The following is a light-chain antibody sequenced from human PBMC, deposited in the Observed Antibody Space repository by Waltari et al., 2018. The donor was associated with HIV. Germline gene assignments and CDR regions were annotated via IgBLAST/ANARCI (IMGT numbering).Light chain of an antibody. V-gene: IGLV3-25*03. CDR2: RDN. CDR3: QSADITNIWV. Sequence: SSDLTPPPSMSLSPGQTARITCSGDALPNQSLSWYQQKPGQAPVLIISRDNERPSGVPDRFSGSRSGTTATATLTISGVQTEDEADYYCQSADITNIWVFGGGTKLTVL. J-gene: IGLJ2*01. CDR1: ALPNQS.